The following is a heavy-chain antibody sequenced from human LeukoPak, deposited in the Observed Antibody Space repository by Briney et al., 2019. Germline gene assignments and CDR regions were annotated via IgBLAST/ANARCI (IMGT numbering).Heavy chain of an antibody. Sequence: GGCLRLSCAGSGFTLRNSELHWVRRAPGKGVDWVSCISRDGTAIYYADSVKGRFTISRDNAKNSLYLEMNSLRVEDTAVYYCTRGGDVWGQGTTVTVSS. V-gene: IGHV3-48*03. J-gene: IGHJ6*02. CDR2: ISRDGTAI. D-gene: IGHD3-10*01. CDR1: GFTLRNSE. CDR3: TRGGDV.